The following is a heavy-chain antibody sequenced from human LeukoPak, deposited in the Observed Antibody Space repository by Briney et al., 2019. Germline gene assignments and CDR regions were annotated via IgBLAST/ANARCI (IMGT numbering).Heavy chain of an antibody. D-gene: IGHD2-21*01. Sequence: GSLRLSCAASGFTFSSQAMSGVRQARGKGLEWLSSISGSGDGTYYADSVKGRFTISRDNSVNALYLQMNSLRAEDTALYYCAKYRCVGDPCFPRGHYSYGSAVWGQGPTVTVYS. CDR2: ISGSGDGT. V-gene: IGHV3-23*01. CDR3: AKYRCVGDPCFPRGHYSYGSAV. CDR1: GFTFSSQA. J-gene: IGHJ6*01.